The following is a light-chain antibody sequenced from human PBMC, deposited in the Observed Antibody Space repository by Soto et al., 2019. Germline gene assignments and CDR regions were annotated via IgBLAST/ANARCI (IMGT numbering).Light chain of an antibody. CDR3: SSYTNVNNLV. CDR1: SSDIGIYDY. J-gene: IGLJ1*01. CDR2: EVS. V-gene: IGLV2-14*01. Sequence: QSVLTQPASVSGSPGQSITISCTGTSSDIGIYDYVSWYQRHPGRAPQLMIYEVSNRPSGVSRRFTGSKSGNTASLTISGLQAEDEADYFCSSYTNVNNLVFGGGTKVTVL.